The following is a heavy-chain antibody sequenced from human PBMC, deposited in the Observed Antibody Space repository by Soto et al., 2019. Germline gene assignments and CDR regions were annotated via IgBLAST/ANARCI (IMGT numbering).Heavy chain of an antibody. CDR3: ARVRFNWNYGNWFDP. CDR1: GYTFTGYY. D-gene: IGHD1-7*01. J-gene: IGHJ5*02. CDR2: INPNSGGT. V-gene: IGHV1-2*02. Sequence: ASVKVSCKASGYTFTGYYMHWVRQAPGQGLEWMGWINPNSGGTNYAQKFQGRVTMTRDTSISTAYMELSRLRSDDAAVYYCARVRFNWNYGNWFDPWGQGTLVTVSS.